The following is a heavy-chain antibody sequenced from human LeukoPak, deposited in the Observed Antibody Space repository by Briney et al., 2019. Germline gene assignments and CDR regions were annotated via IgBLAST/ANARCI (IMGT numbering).Heavy chain of an antibody. CDR2: INQDGTEK. J-gene: IGHJ6*02. V-gene: IGHV3-7*01. D-gene: IGHD1-7*01. CDR1: GFTFNNYW. CDR3: ASNWNYIRGYGMDV. Sequence: GGSLRLSCAASGFTFNNYWVSWVRQAPGKRLQWVANINQDGTEKHYVDSVRDRFSISRDNAKNSQYLQMNSLRAEDTAVYYCASNWNYIRGYGMDVWGQGTTVTVSS.